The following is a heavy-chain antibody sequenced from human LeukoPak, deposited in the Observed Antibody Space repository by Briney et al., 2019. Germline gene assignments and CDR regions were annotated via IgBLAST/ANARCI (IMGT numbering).Heavy chain of an antibody. Sequence: RSGGSLRLSCAASGFTVSSNYMSWVRQAPGKGLEWVSVIYSGGSTYYADSVKGRFTISRDNSKNTLYLQMNSLRDEDTAVYFCARASLPGGAHCRGGNCYELDFWGRGTLVTVSS. CDR1: GFTVSSNY. CDR2: IYSGGST. V-gene: IGHV3-53*05. D-gene: IGHD2-15*01. CDR3: ARASLPGGAHCRGGNCYELDF. J-gene: IGHJ4*02.